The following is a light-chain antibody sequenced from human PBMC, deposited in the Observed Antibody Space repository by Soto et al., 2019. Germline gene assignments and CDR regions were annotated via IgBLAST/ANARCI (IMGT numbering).Light chain of an antibody. CDR3: QQYNNWPPIT. J-gene: IGKJ5*01. CDR1: QSVSSY. V-gene: IGKV3-11*01. Sequence: EIVLTQSPATLSLSLWERATLSCMASQSVSSYLAWYQQKPGQAPRLLIYGASTRATGIPDRFSGSGSGTDFTLTISRLEPEDFAVYYCQQYNNWPPITFGQGTRLENK. CDR2: GAS.